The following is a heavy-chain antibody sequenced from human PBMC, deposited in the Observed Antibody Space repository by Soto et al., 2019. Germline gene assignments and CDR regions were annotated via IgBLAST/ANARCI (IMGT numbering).Heavy chain of an antibody. CDR1: GLTFSNYA. J-gene: IGHJ4*02. CDR3: AKIQERENPRVIDF. Sequence: EVRLLESGGGLVKPGGSLRLSCATSGLTFSNYAMHWVRQAPGGGLEWVSAMSGSSSTTYYADSVRGRFTISRDRSKNTLNLQMSSLRAEDTAIYYCAKIQERENPRVIDFWGQGTLVTVSS. V-gene: IGHV3-23*01. D-gene: IGHD3-16*02. CDR2: MSGSSSTT.